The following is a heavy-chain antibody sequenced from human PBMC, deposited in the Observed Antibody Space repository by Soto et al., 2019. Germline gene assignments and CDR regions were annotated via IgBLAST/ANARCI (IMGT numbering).Heavy chain of an antibody. CDR2: INAGNGNT. D-gene: IGHD1-26*01. CDR1: GYTFTSYA. V-gene: IGHV1-3*01. CDR3: ASCGRFFGFFDL. J-gene: IGHJ2*01. Sequence: QVQLVQSGAEVKKPGASVKVSCKASGYTFTSYAMHWVRQAPGQRLAGMGCINAGNGNTKYSQKFQGRVTINRDTSASTVYMELSSLRSEDTAVSYCASCGRFFGFFDLWGRGTLFTVSS.